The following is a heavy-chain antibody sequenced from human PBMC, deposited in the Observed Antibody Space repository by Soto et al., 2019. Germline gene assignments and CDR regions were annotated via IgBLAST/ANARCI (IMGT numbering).Heavy chain of an antibody. CDR1: GGTFRTAA. CDR2: TMPVFRTP. V-gene: IGHV1-69*12. J-gene: IGHJ6*02. Sequence: QVQLEQSGAEVKKPGSSLKVSCKASGGTFRTAAISWVRQAPGQGLEWMGGTMPVFRTPDYAQKFQGRVTITADESTSTAYMELSGLRSDDTAVYFCARDNDRPQLGGNYYYILDVWGQGTTITVSS. CDR3: ARDNDRPQLGGNYYYILDV. D-gene: IGHD2-8*01.